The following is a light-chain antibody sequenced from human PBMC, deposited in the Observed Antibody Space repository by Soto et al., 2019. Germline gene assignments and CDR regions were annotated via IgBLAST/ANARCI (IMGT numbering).Light chain of an antibody. J-gene: IGKJ2*01. CDR3: HQTFFAPYT. CDR2: AAS. CDR1: QSISND. V-gene: IGKV1-39*01. Sequence: DIQMTQSPSSLSAFVGDRVTVTCRASQSISNDLSWFQQKPGQAPKLLIYAASTLQKGVPSRFSGSGSGADFTLTISNLQPDDFATYYCHQTFFAPYTFGQGTKLEIK.